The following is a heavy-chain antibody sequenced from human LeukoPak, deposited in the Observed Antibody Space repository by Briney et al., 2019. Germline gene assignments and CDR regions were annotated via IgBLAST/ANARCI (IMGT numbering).Heavy chain of an antibody. D-gene: IGHD3-22*01. Sequence: GESLKISCKGSGYSFTSYWIGWVRQMPGKGLEWMGIIYPGDSDTRYSPSFQGQVTISADKSISTAYLLWSSLKASDTAMYYCANAVGADYYDSSGYYIWGQGTLVTVSS. CDR3: ANAVGADYYDSSGYYI. J-gene: IGHJ4*02. CDR2: IYPGDSDT. V-gene: IGHV5-51*01. CDR1: GYSFTSYW.